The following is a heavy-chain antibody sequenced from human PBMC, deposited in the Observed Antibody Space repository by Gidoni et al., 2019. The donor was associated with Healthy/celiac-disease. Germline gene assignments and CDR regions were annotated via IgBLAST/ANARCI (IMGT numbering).Heavy chain of an antibody. CDR3: ARDITMVRGVIVDY. J-gene: IGHJ4*02. CDR1: GFTFSSYS. Sequence: EVQLVESGGGLVQPGGSLRLSCAASGFTFSSYSMNWVRQAPGNGLEWVAYISSRSSTIYYADSVQGRFTISRDNAKNSLYLQMNSLRDEDTAVYYCARDITMVRGVIVDYWGQGTLVTVSS. V-gene: IGHV3-48*02. CDR2: ISSRSSTI. D-gene: IGHD3-10*01.